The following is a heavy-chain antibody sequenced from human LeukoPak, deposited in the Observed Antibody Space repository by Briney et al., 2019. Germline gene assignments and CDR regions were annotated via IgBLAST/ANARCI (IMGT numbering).Heavy chain of an antibody. V-gene: IGHV1-46*01. CDR2: INPNCGNT. D-gene: IGHD3-16*02. CDR1: GYIFTSYY. CDR3: ARAAVESRRLGELSFDAFDI. J-gene: IGHJ3*02. Sequence: ASVKVSCKASGYIFTSYYMHWVRQAPGQGLEWMGIINPNCGNTNYAQKPQGRVTMTRDMSTSTGYMELSSLRSEDTAVYYCARAAVESRRLGELSFDAFDIWGQGTMVTVSS.